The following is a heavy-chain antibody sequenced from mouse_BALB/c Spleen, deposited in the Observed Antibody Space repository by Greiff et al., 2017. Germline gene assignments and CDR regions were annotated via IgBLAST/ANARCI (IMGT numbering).Heavy chain of an antibody. J-gene: IGHJ4*01. V-gene: IGHV1-14*01. CDR2: INPYNDGT. CDR3: ARYGYDYAMDY. CDR1: GYTFTSYV. Sequence: EVQLLQSGPELVKPGASVKMSCKASGYTFTSYVMHWVKQKPGQGLEWIGYINPYNDGTKYNEKFKGKATLTTDKSSSTAYMELSSLTSEDSAVYYCARYGYDYAMDYWGQGTSVTVSS. D-gene: IGHD1-2*01.